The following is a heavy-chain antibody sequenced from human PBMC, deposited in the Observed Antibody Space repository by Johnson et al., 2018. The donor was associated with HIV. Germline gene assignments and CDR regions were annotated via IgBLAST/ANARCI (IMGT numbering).Heavy chain of an antibody. Sequence: VQLVESGGGVVQPGRSLRLSCAASGFSFDDYAMHWVRQAPGKGLEWVSGISWNSGNISYADSVKGRFTISRDNSKNTLYLQMNSLRAEDTAVYYCARAGAVGFDAFDIWGQGTMVTVSS. CDR3: ARAGAVGFDAFDI. J-gene: IGHJ3*02. V-gene: IGHV3-9*01. D-gene: IGHD6-19*01. CDR1: GFSFDDYA. CDR2: ISWNSGNI.